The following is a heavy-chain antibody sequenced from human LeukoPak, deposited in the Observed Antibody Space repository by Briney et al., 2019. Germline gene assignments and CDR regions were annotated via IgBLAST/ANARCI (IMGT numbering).Heavy chain of an antibody. CDR1: GFTFSSYE. CDR2: IKQDGSEK. Sequence: GGSLRLSCTASGFTFSSYEMNWVRQAPGKGLEWVANIKQDGSEKYYVDSVKGRFTISRDNAKNSLYLQMNSLRAEDTAVYYCARSGHSYGFGYWGQGTLVTVSS. J-gene: IGHJ4*02. D-gene: IGHD5-18*01. V-gene: IGHV3-7*01. CDR3: ARSGHSYGFGY.